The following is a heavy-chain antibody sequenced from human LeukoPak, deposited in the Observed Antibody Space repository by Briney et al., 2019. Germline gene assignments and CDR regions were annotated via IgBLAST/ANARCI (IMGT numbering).Heavy chain of an antibody. J-gene: IGHJ3*02. V-gene: IGHV3-7*01. CDR3: ARLRAFDI. Sequence: PGGSLRLSCIVSGFTFRSHWMSWVRQAPGKGLKWVANIKEDESEKYYVDSVKGRFTISRDNAKNSLYLQMNTLRVEDTAVYYCARLRAFDIWGQGTMVTVSS. CDR2: IKEDESEK. CDR1: GFTFRSHW.